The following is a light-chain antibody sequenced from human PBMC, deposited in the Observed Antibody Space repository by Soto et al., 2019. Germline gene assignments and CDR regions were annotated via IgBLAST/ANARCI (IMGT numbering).Light chain of an antibody. CDR2: VNS. CDR1: SSDVGDYKY. J-gene: IGLJ1*01. CDR3: SSYTSSDTPYV. Sequence: QSALTQPASVSGSPGQSITISCTGTSSDVGDYKYVSWYQQHPDKAPKLIIFVNSNRPSGISNRSSASKSGNTASLTISGLQAEDEADYYCSSYTSSDTPYVFGTGTKLTVL. V-gene: IGLV2-14*01.